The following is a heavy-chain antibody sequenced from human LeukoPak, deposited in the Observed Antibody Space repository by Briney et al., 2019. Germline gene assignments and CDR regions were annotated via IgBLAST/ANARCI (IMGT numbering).Heavy chain of an antibody. CDR3: AGTTYYGMDV. CDR1: GFSFSNYW. V-gene: IGHV3-74*01. CDR2: INSDGSXX. J-gene: IGHJ6*02. D-gene: IGHD1-1*01. Sequence: GGSLRLSCAASGFSFSNYWMHWVRQAPGKGLVWVSRINSDGSXXTXXXXXKXRXTISRDNAKNTLYLQMNSLRAEDTAVYYCAGTTYYGMDVWGQGTTVTVSS.